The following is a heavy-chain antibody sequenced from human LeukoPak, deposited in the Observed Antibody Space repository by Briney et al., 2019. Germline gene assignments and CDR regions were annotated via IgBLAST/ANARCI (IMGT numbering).Heavy chain of an antibody. J-gene: IGHJ6*03. V-gene: IGHV4-39*01. CDR1: GGSISSSSYY. CDR2: IYYSGST. CDR3: ARRPPVATIYDYYYNYMDV. Sequence: PSETLSLTCTVSGGSISSSSYYWGWIRQPPGKGLEWIGSIYYSGSTYYNPSLKSRVTISVDTSKNQFSLKLSSVTAADTAVYYCARRPPVATIYDYYYNYMDVWGKGTTVTVSS. D-gene: IGHD5-12*01.